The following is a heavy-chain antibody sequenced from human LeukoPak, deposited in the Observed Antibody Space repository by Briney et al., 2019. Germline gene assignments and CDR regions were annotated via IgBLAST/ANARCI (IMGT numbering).Heavy chain of an antibody. V-gene: IGHV4-59*01. D-gene: IGHD4-23*01. Sequence: SETLSLTCTVSGGSISSYYWSWIRQPPGKGLEWIGYIYYSGSTNYNPSLKSRVTISVDTSKNQFSLKLSSVTAADTAVYYGASLDYGGNSVRFDYWGQGTLVTVSS. CDR3: ASLDYGGNSVRFDY. J-gene: IGHJ4*02. CDR1: GGSISSYY. CDR2: IYYSGST.